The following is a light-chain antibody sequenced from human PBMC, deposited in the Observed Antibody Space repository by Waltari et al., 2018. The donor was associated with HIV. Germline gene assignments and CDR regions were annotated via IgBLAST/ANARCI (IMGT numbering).Light chain of an antibody. Sequence: QSALTQPASVSGSPGKSITIPCTGTSSDLGSYNRVSWYQQHPGKAPKLMIYDVSNRPSGVSDRFSGSKSGNTASLTISGLQAEDEAHYYCSSYTTSSTFFGGGTKLTVL. V-gene: IGLV2-14*01. CDR3: SSYTTSSTF. CDR2: DVS. J-gene: IGLJ2*01. CDR1: SSDLGSYNR.